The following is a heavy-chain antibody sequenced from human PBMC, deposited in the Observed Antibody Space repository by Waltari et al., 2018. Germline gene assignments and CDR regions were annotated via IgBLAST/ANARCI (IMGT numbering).Heavy chain of an antibody. J-gene: IGHJ4*02. V-gene: IGHV3-7*04. D-gene: IGHD6-13*01. CDR1: GFTFSTYS. Sequence: EVQLVASGGGLVQPGGSLRLSCAVSGFTFSTYSMTWVRQAPGKGLEWVANIKQDGTEKYYVGAVKGRCSISRDNGKNLLYLHMNSLRADDTAVYYCARDEMHRTTWYHFWGQGTQVTVSS. CDR2: IKQDGTEK. CDR3: ARDEMHRTTWYHF.